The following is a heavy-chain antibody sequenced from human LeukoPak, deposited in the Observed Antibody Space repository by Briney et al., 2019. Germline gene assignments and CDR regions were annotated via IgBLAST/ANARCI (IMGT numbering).Heavy chain of an antibody. D-gene: IGHD3-10*01. CDR1: GYSFITYG. CDR2: ISAYNGNT. J-gene: IGHJ3*01. Sequence: ASMRVSCKASGYSFITYGLSWVRQAPGQGLEWMGCISAYNGNTNFAPKLQGRVTMTADTSTSTAYMELRSLRSDDTAVYYCARDVFEGFGERVIDAFDLWGQGTMVTVSS. CDR3: ARDVFEGFGERVIDAFDL. V-gene: IGHV1-18*01.